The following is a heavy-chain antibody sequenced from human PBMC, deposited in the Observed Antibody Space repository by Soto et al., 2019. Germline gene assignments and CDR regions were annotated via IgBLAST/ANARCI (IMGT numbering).Heavy chain of an antibody. V-gene: IGHV4-34*01. Sequence: QVQLQQWGAGLLKPSETLSLTCAVYGGSFSGYYWSWIRQPPGKGLEWIGEINHSGSTNYNPSLKSRVTISVDTSKNQFSLKLSSVTAADTAVYYCARGRYCSGGSCYGATGYYYYGMDVWGQGTTVTVSS. CDR2: INHSGST. CDR3: ARGRYCSGGSCYGATGYYYYGMDV. J-gene: IGHJ6*02. D-gene: IGHD2-15*01. CDR1: GGSFSGYY.